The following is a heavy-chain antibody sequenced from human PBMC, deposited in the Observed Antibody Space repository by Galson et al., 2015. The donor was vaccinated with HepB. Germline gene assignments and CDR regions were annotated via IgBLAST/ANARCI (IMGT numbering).Heavy chain of an antibody. J-gene: IGHJ4*02. CDR2: IWYHGRDQ. V-gene: IGHV3-33*01. Sequence: SLRLSCAASGFTFSSYGIHWVRQAPGKGLEWVSVIWYHGRDQYYADSVTGRFTVSRDQSKNTVYLQMNSLRAEDTGLYFCARDGDTSGHYGIFDYRGQGTLVTVSS. D-gene: IGHD3-22*01. CDR1: GFTFSSYG. CDR3: ARDGDTSGHYGIFDY.